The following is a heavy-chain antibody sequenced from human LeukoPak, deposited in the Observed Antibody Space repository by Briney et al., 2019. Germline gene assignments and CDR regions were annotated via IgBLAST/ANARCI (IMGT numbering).Heavy chain of an antibody. CDR3: ARGLDQLAGNFNY. V-gene: IGHV1-2*02. D-gene: IGHD6-19*01. CDR2: INPNSGGT. CDR1: GYIFTGYY. J-gene: IGHJ4*02. Sequence: ASVKVSCKASGYIFTGYYMHWVRQAPGQGLEWMGWINPNSGGTNYAQNFQGRVTMTRDTSISTAYMELSRLRSDDSAVYYCARGLDQLAGNFNYWGQGRLVTVS.